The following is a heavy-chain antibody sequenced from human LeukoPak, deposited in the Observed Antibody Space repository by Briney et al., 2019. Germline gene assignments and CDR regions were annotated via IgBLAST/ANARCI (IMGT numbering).Heavy chain of an antibody. D-gene: IGHD3-3*01. J-gene: IGHJ4*02. Sequence: SGGSLRLSCEASGFSFSNYWMTWVRQAPGKGLEWVANIKEDGSEKYYVDSVKGRFTISRDNAKNSLYLQMNSLRAEDTALYYCARDESGPAYWGQGTLVTVSS. CDR2: IKEDGSEK. CDR1: GFSFSNYW. CDR3: ARDESGPAY. V-gene: IGHV3-7*01.